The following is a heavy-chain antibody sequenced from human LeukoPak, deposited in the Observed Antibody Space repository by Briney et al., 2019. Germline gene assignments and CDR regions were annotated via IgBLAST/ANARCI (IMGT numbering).Heavy chain of an antibody. D-gene: IGHD3-10*01. Sequence: PETLSLTCTVSGGSISSYYWSWIRQPPGKGLEWIGYIYYSGSTNYNPSLKSRVTISVDTSKNQFSLKLSSVTAADTAVYYCARGDYYGSGSPLDYWGQGTLVTVSS. CDR3: ARGDYYGSGSPLDY. V-gene: IGHV4-59*12. CDR2: IYYSGST. CDR1: GGSISSYY. J-gene: IGHJ4*02.